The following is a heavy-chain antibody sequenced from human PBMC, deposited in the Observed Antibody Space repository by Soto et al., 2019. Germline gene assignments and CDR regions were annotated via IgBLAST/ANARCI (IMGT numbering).Heavy chain of an antibody. J-gene: IGHJ6*02. CDR1: GFSLRNSGMC. V-gene: IGHV2-70*01. D-gene: IGHD6-13*01. Sequence: SGRTEMNTAQTLTLTCIFSGFSLRNSGMCVSLIRQPPGKALEWLALIDWDDDKYYSTSLKTRLTISKDTSKNQVVLTMTNMDPVDTATYYCARTLDPAGGMDVWGQGTTVTVSS. CDR2: IDWDDDK. CDR3: ARTLDPAGGMDV.